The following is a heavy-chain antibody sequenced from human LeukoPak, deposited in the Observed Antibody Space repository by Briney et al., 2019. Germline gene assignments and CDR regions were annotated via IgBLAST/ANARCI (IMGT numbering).Heavy chain of an antibody. J-gene: IGHJ6*03. V-gene: IGHV3-48*03. D-gene: IGHD2-15*01. CDR1: GFTFSSYE. CDR2: ISSSGSTI. CDR3: ARGRYCSGGSCYLYYYMDV. Sequence: GGSLRLSCAASGFTFSSYEINWVRQAPGKGLEWGSYISSSGSTIYYADAVKGRFTISRDNAKNSLYLQMNSLRAEDTAVYYCARGRYCSGGSCYLYYYMDVWGKGTTVTISS.